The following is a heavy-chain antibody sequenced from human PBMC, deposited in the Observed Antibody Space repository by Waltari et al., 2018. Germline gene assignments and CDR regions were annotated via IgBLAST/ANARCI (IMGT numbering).Heavy chain of an antibody. D-gene: IGHD1-26*01. J-gene: IGHJ3*02. CDR2: IRSSSSTI. V-gene: IGHV3-48*01. Sequence: EVQLVESGGGLVQPGGSLRLSCAASGFTFSSYSMNWVRQAPGKGLEWVSYIRSSSSTIYYADSVKGRFTISRDNAKNSLYLQMNSLRAEDTAVYYCARDPGIVGAPDAFDIWGQGTMVTVSS. CDR1: GFTFSSYS. CDR3: ARDPGIVGAPDAFDI.